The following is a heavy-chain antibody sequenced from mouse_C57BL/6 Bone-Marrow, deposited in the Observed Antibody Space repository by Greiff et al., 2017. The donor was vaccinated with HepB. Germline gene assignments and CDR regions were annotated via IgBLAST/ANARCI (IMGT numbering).Heavy chain of an antibody. V-gene: IGHV1-69*01. CDR1: GYTFTSYW. D-gene: IGHD2-4*01. CDR3: ARFYYDPYYYAMDY. J-gene: IGHJ4*01. Sequence: VQLQQPGAELVMPGASVKLSCKASGYTFTSYWMHWVKQRPGQGLEWIGEIDPSDSYTNYNQKFNGKSTLTVDKSSSTAYMQLSSLTSEYSAVDYCARFYYDPYYYAMDYWGQGTSVTVSS. CDR2: IDPSDSYT.